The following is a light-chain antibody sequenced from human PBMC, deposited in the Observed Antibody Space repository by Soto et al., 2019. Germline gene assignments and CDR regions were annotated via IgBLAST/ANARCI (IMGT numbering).Light chain of an antibody. V-gene: IGLV2-14*01. CDR2: EVS. Sequence: QSALTQPASVSGSPGQSITISCTGTSSDVGGYKYVSWYQQHPDKAPKLIIFEVSNRPSGISSRFSGSKSGNTDSLTISGLQAEDEADYYCASYTSSSTSVIFGRGTKLTVL. J-gene: IGLJ2*01. CDR3: ASYTSSSTSVI. CDR1: SSDVGGYKY.